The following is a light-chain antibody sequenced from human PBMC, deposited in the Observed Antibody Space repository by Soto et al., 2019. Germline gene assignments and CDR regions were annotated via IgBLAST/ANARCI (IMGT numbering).Light chain of an antibody. CDR2: DAS. CDR1: QSISNW. J-gene: IGKJ1*01. CDR3: QHYNSYSEA. V-gene: IGKV1-5*01. Sequence: DIQMTQSPSTLSASVGDRVTITCRASQSISNWLAWYQQKPGKAPKLLIYDASSLESGVPSRFSGGGFGTEFTLTISSLQPDDFATYYCQHYNSYSEAFGQGTKVDI.